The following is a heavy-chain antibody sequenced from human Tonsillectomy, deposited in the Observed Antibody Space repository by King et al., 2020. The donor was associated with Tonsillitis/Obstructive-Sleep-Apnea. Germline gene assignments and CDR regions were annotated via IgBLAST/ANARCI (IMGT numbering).Heavy chain of an antibody. Sequence: QLVQSGGGLVKPGGSLRLSCAASGFTFSDYYMSWIRQAPGKGLEWVSYISSSSSYTNYADSVKGRLSISRDNAKNSLYLQMNSLRAEDTAVYYCASYDFWSGYNYYYMDVWGKGTTVTVSS. CDR1: GFTFSDYY. D-gene: IGHD3-3*01. V-gene: IGHV3-11*05. CDR3: ASYDFWSGYNYYYMDV. CDR2: ISSSSSYT. J-gene: IGHJ6*03.